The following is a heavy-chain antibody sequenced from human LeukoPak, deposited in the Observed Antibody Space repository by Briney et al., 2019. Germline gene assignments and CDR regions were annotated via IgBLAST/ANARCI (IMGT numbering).Heavy chain of an antibody. CDR2: IKSKSDNGTT. J-gene: IGHJ3*02. Sequence: GGSLRLSCAASGFTFNNAWMTWVRQAPGKGLEWVGRIKSKSDNGTTDYAAPVKGRFTISREDSEDTLYLQMNSLKTEDTAVYYCTTAPCSTGTCNPXDAFDIWGQGTMVTVSS. V-gene: IGHV3-15*01. CDR1: GFTFNNAW. D-gene: IGHD2-15*01. CDR3: TTAPCSTGTCNPXDAFDI.